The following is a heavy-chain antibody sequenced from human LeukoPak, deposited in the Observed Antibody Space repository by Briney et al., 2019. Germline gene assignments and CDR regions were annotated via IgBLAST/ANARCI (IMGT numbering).Heavy chain of an antibody. CDR2: INHSGST. CDR3: ARGRSPYDSSGYYYPEYFQH. J-gene: IGHJ1*01. CDR1: GGSFSGYY. Sequence: PSETLSLTCAVYGGSFSGYYWSWIRQPPGKGLEWIGEINHSGSTNYNPSLKSRVTISVDTSKNQFSLKLSSVTAADTAVYYCARGRSPYDSSGYYYPEYFQHWGRGTLVTVSS. V-gene: IGHV4-34*01. D-gene: IGHD3-22*01.